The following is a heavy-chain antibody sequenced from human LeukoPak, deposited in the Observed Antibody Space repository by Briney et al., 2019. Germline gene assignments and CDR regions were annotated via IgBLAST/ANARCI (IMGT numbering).Heavy chain of an antibody. V-gene: IGHV1-2*02. CDR3: ARALYYDSSGYYSSSYYYFQH. D-gene: IGHD3-22*01. Sequence: GASVKVSCKASGYTFTSYYLHWVRQAPGQGPEWMGWINPNSGGTNYAQKFQGRVTMTRDTSISTAYMELNRLRSDDTAEYYCARALYYDSSGYYSSSYYYFQHWGRGTLVTVSS. CDR1: GYTFTSYY. CDR2: INPNSGGT. J-gene: IGHJ1*01.